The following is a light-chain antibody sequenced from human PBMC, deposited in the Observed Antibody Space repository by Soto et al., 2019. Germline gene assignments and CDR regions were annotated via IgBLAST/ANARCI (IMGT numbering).Light chain of an antibody. CDR1: QSISSW. Sequence: DIKMTQSPSTLSASVGDRVTITCRASQSISSWLAWYQQKPGKAPKLMIYDASSVESGVPSRFSGSGSGTEFTLTISSLQPDDFATYYCQQYNSYRWTFGQGTKVDIK. CDR2: DAS. CDR3: QQYNSYRWT. V-gene: IGKV1-5*01. J-gene: IGKJ1*01.